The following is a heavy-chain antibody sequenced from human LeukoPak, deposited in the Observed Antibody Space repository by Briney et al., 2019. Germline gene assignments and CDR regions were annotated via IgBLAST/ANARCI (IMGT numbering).Heavy chain of an antibody. CDR3: ARRIAAAGHNWFDP. V-gene: IGHV5-51*01. J-gene: IGHJ5*02. Sequence: GESLKISCKGSGYSFTNYWIGWVRQMPGKGLEWMGIIYPGDSDTRYSPSFQGQVTISADKSISPAYLQWSSLKASDTAMYYCARRIAAAGHNWFDPWGQGTLVTVSS. CDR1: GYSFTNYW. D-gene: IGHD6-13*01. CDR2: IYPGDSDT.